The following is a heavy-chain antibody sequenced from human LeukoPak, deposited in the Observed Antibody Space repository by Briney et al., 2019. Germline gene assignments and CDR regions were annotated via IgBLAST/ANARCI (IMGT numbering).Heavy chain of an antibody. Sequence: SETLSLTCIVSGGPISSYYWNWIRQSPGKGLEWIGYIDYSGRTSSNPSLKSRVTISLDTSKNQFSPNVTSVTAADTAVYYCARDAPIGSSSHIDYWGQGTLVTVSS. CDR1: GGPISSYY. CDR3: ARDAPIGSSSHIDY. D-gene: IGHD6-13*01. V-gene: IGHV4-59*01. J-gene: IGHJ4*02. CDR2: IDYSGRT.